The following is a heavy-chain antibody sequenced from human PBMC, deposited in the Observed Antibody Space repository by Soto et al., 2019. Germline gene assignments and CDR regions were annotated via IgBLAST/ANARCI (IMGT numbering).Heavy chain of an antibody. CDR1: GGTFSSYA. Sequence: QVQLVQSGAEVKKPGSSVKVSCKASGGTFSSYAISWVRQAPGQGLEWMGGIIPIVGTANYAQKFQGRFTITADDSRSTAYMELSSLRSEDTAVYYCARGRGYGDYVGLFDPWGQGTLVTVSS. CDR3: ARGRGYGDYVGLFDP. V-gene: IGHV1-69*01. D-gene: IGHD4-17*01. CDR2: IIPIVGTA. J-gene: IGHJ5*02.